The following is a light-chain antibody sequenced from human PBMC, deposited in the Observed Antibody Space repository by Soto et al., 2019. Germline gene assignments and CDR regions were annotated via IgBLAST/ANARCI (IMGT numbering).Light chain of an antibody. CDR3: QQYNHWPRMLS. CDR1: QSLTSN. Sequence: TQSPATLYVSPGEGATLSCRASQSLTSNLAWYQQRPGQAPRLLLYATSTRATDIPARFSGSGSGTEFTLTIASLQCEDFAVYYCQQYNHWPRMLSFGGGTRV. CDR2: ATS. V-gene: IGKV3-15*01. J-gene: IGKJ4*01.